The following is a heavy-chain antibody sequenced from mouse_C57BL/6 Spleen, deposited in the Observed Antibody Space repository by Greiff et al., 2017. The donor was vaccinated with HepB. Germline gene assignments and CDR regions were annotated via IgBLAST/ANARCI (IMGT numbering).Heavy chain of an antibody. V-gene: IGHV5-4*01. Sequence: EVQLVESGGGLVKPGGSLKLSCAASGFTFSSYAMSWVRQTPEKRLEWVATISDGGSYTYYPDNVKGRFTISRDNAKNNLYLQMSHLKSEDTAMYYCAREYGYYEFDYWGQGTTRTVSS. CDR1: GFTFSSYA. D-gene: IGHD2-3*01. J-gene: IGHJ2*01. CDR3: AREYGYYEFDY. CDR2: ISDGGSYT.